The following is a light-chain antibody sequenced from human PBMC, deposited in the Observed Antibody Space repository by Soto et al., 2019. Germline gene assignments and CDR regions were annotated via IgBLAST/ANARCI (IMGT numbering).Light chain of an antibody. V-gene: IGKV1-33*01. CDR3: QQYDNLPFT. J-gene: IGKJ2*01. CDR1: QDISNY. Sequence: DLQMTQSPSSLSASVGDRVTITCQASQDISNYLSWYQQKPGKAPKLLIYDASNLETGVPSRFSGSGSGTDFIFTISSLQPEDIATFYCQQYDNLPFTFGQGTKLEIK. CDR2: DAS.